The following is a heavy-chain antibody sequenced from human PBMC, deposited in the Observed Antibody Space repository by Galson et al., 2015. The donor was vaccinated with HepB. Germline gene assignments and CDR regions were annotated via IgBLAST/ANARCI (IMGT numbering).Heavy chain of an antibody. D-gene: IGHD5-24*01. J-gene: IGHJ4*02. V-gene: IGHV1-24*01. CDR1: GYTLTELS. CDR2: FDPEDGET. Sequence: SVKVSCKVSGYTLTELSMHWVRQAPGKGLEWMGGFDPEDGETIYAQKFQGRVTMTEDTSTDTAYMELSSLRSEDTAVYYCATDGGGRDGYNDFDYWGQGTLVTVSS. CDR3: ATDGGGRDGYNDFDY.